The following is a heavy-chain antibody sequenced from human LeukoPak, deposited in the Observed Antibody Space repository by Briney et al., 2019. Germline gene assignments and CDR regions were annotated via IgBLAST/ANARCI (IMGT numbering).Heavy chain of an antibody. CDR1: GFTFSSYW. CDR2: IKQDGSEK. Sequence: GGSLRLSCAASGFTFSSYWMSWVRQAPGKGLEWVANIKQDGSEKYYVDSVKGRFTISRDNAKNSLYLQMNSLRAEDTAVYYCARVRVVYGGGGYFDYWGQGTLVTVSS. CDR3: ARVRVVYGGGGYFDY. D-gene: IGHD4-23*01. V-gene: IGHV3-7*01. J-gene: IGHJ4*02.